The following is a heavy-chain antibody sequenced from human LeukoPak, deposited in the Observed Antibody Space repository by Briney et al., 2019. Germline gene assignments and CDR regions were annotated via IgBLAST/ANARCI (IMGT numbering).Heavy chain of an antibody. D-gene: IGHD3-22*01. J-gene: IGHJ4*02. V-gene: IGHV1-2*02. CDR1: GYTFTGYY. CDR2: INPNSGGT. CDR3: ARAYYYDSSGYLDY. Sequence: ASVKVSCKASGYTFTGYYMHWVRQAPGQVLEWMGWINPNSGGTNYAQKFQGRVTMTRDTSISTAYMELSRLRSDDTAVYYCARAYYYDSSGYLDYWGQGTLVTVSS.